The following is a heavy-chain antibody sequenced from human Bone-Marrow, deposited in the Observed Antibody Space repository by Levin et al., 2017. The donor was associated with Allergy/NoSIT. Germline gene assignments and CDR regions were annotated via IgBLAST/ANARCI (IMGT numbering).Heavy chain of an antibody. Sequence: SVKVSCKASGGTFSSYAISWVRQAPGQGLEWMGGIIPIFGTANYAQKFQGRVTITADKSTSTAYMELSSLRSEDTAVYYCASSSIKYYYMDVWGKGTTVTVSS. CDR1: GGTFSSYA. CDR3: ASSSIKYYYMDV. J-gene: IGHJ6*03. V-gene: IGHV1-69*06. CDR2: IIPIFGTA.